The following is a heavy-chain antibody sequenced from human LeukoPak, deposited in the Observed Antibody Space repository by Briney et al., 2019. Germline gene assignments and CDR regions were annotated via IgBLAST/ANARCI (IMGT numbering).Heavy chain of an antibody. CDR1: GFTFSSYG. J-gene: IGHJ5*02. D-gene: IGHD2-15*01. Sequence: PGGSLRLSCAASGFTFSSYGMHWVRQAPGKGLEWVAFIRYDGSNKYYADSVKGQFTISRDNSKNTLYLQMNSLRAEDTAVYYCAHEYCSGGSCSCWFDPWGQGTLVTVSS. CDR2: IRYDGSNK. V-gene: IGHV3-30*02. CDR3: AHEYCSGGSCSCWFDP.